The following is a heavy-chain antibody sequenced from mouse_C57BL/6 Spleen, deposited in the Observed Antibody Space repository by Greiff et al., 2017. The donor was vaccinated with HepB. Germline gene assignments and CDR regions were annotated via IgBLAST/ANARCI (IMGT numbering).Heavy chain of an antibody. CDR2: ISYSGST. V-gene: IGHV3-8*01. J-gene: IGHJ2*01. Sequence: EVMLVESGPGLAKPSQPLSLTCSVPGYSITSDYWNWIRKFPGNKLEYMGYISYSGSTYYNPSLKSRISITRDTSKNQYYLQLNSVTTEDTATYYCARGIYYYGSTYLDYWGQGTTLTVSS. D-gene: IGHD1-1*01. CDR1: GYSITSDY. CDR3: ARGIYYYGSTYLDY.